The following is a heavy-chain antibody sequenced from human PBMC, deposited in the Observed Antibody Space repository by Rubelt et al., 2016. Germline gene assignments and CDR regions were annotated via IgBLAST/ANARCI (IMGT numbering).Heavy chain of an antibody. CDR1: GGSFSGYY. V-gene: IGHV4-34*01. CDR2: ISHSGST. CDR3: ARELRFCTGGSCYPRWFDP. J-gene: IGHJ5*02. Sequence: QVQLQQWGAGLLKPSETLFLPCAVYGGSFSGYYWNWIRQPPGKGLEWIGQISHSGSTNYNPSLKIRVTIPVDTSQNQFSLRLSPVTAADTAVYYCARELRFCTGGSCYPRWFDPWGQGTLVTVSS. D-gene: IGHD2-15*01.